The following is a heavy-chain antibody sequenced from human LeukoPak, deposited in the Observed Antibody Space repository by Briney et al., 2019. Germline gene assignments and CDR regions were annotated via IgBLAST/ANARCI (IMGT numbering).Heavy chain of an antibody. CDR1: GYTFPSYD. CDR3: ARASAYSSGWYAIDY. V-gene: IGHV1-8*01. CDR2: MNPNSGNT. J-gene: IGHJ4*02. D-gene: IGHD6-19*01. Sequence: ASVTVSCKASGYTFPSYDINWVRQATGQGLEWMGWMNPNSGNTGYAQKFQGRVTMTRNTSINTAYMELSSLRSEDTAVYYCARASAYSSGWYAIDYWGQGTLVPVSS.